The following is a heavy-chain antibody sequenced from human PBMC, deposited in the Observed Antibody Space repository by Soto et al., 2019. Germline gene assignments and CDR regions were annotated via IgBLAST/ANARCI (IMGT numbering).Heavy chain of an antibody. D-gene: IGHD1-1*01. CDR1: GGSISSYY. V-gene: IGHV4-59*08. Sequence: PSETLSLTCTVSGGSISSYYWSWIRQPPGKGLEWIGYIYYSGSTNYNPSLKSRVTISVDTSKNQFSLKLSSVTAADTAVYYCSSLRGDDSTDMDVWGKGTTLTVSS. CDR3: SSLRGDDSTDMDV. J-gene: IGHJ6*03. CDR2: IYYSGST.